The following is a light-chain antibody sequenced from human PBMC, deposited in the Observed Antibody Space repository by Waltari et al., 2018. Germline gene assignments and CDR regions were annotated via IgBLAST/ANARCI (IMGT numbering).Light chain of an antibody. J-gene: IGKJ1*01. CDR1: QSVTTSS. CDR2: GAS. Sequence: EIVLTQSPGTLSLYPGERATLSCRASQSVTTSSLAWYQQKPGQAPRLLIYGASSRATDIPDRFGGSGSGRDFTLTISRLEPEDFAVYYCQQYGSSTWTFGQGTKVEVK. CDR3: QQYGSSTWT. V-gene: IGKV3-20*01.